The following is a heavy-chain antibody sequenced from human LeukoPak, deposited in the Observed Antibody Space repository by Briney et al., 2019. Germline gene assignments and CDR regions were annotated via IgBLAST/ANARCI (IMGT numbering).Heavy chain of an antibody. J-gene: IGHJ6*03. D-gene: IGHD2-21*01. V-gene: IGHV3-48*02. Sequence: GGSLRLSCAASGFSFSGFGMNWVRQAPGKGREWVSYIGSSGSAGGNIYYAVSVKGRFTFSRDNAKDSLFLQMNSLQDADTAVYYCARAPTPYFTYYMDVWGKGTTVTVSS. CDR2: IGSSGSAGGNI. CDR1: GFSFSGFG. CDR3: ARAPTPYFTYYMDV.